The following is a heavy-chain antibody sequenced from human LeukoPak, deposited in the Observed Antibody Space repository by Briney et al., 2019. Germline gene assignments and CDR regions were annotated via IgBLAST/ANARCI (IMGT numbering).Heavy chain of an antibody. Sequence: GGSLRLSCAASGFTFSSYWMSWVRQAPGKGLEWVANIKQDGSEKYYVDSVKGRFTISRDNAKNSLYLQMNSLRAEDTAVYYCARDPYYGSGSYSDYWGQGTLVTVSS. V-gene: IGHV3-7*01. D-gene: IGHD3-10*01. CDR2: IKQDGSEK. CDR1: GFTFSSYW. J-gene: IGHJ4*02. CDR3: ARDPYYGSGSYSDY.